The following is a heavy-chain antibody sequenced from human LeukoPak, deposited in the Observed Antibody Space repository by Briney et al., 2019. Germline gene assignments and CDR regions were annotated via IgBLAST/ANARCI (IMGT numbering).Heavy chain of an antibody. J-gene: IGHJ6*03. CDR3: ARDYYYYYMDV. CDR2: MSYSGST. V-gene: IGHV4-39*07. CDR1: GGSISSSTHY. Sequence: SETLSLTCSVSGGSISSSTHYWGWIRQPPGKGLEWIGSMSYSGSTYYNPSLKSRVTLPVDTSKNQFSLKLSSVTAADTGVYYCARDYYYYYMDVWGKGTTVTVSS.